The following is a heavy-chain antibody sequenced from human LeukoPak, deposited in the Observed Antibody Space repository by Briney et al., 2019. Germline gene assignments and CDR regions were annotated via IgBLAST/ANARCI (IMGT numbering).Heavy chain of an antibody. D-gene: IGHD3-22*01. J-gene: IGHJ6*03. CDR3: AREVAGYYDSSGHRHYFMDV. CDR1: GGSINSVSYY. CDR2: IYTSGST. Sequence: SQTLSLTCTVSGGSINSVSYYWSWIRQSAGKGLEWIGRIYTSGSTNYNPSLKSRITISVDTSKNQFSLKLSPVTSADTAVYYCAREVAGYYDSSGHRHYFMDVWGKGTTVTVSS. V-gene: IGHV4-61*02.